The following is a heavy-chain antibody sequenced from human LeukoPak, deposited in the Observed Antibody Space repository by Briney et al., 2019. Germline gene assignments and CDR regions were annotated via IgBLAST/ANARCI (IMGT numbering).Heavy chain of an antibody. Sequence: SVKVSCKASGGTFSSYAISWVRQAPGQGLEWMGGIIPIFGTANYAQKFQGRVTITADESTSTAYMELSSLRSEDTAVYYCARQDTAMVTADDWGQGTLVTVSS. V-gene: IGHV1-69*01. D-gene: IGHD5-18*01. CDR3: ARQDTAMVTADD. CDR1: GGTFSSYA. CDR2: IIPIFGTA. J-gene: IGHJ4*02.